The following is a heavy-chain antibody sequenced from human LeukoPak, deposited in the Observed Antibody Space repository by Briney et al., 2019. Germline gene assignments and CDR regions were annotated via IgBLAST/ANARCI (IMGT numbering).Heavy chain of an antibody. CDR1: GFSLRTYA. D-gene: IGHD2-15*01. Sequence: GESLRLSCVVSGFSLRTYAMSWVRQAPGKGLGWVTTIRGGGFSRYYADSVKGRVSISRDDSKNTVSLEVDNLGVEDTAIYYCAKHKGGGLGNDAFDMWGPVTMLIVSS. CDR3: AKHKGGGLGNDAFDM. CDR2: IRGGGFSR. V-gene: IGHV3-23*01. J-gene: IGHJ3*02.